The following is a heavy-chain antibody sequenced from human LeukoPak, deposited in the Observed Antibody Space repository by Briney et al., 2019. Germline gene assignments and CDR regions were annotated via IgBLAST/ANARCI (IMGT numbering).Heavy chain of an antibody. CDR2: IRYDGSNK. J-gene: IGHJ4*02. CDR1: GFTFSSYG. Sequence: GGSLRLSCAASGFTFSSYGMHWVRQAPGKGLEWVAFIRYDGSNKYYADSVKGRFTISRDNSKNTLYLQMNSLRAEDTAVYYCAKGRDTAMVTIDYWGQGTLVTVSS. V-gene: IGHV3-30*02. CDR3: AKGRDTAMVTIDY. D-gene: IGHD5-18*01.